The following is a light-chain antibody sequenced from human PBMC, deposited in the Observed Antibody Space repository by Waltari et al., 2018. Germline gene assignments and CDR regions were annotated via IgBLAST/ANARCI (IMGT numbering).Light chain of an antibody. V-gene: IGLV1-40*01. Sequence: QSVLTQPPSVSGAPGQRVTIPCPGTTSTLGAGNDVPWTQHFPGAGPNLTIPSDTPRPSGVPDRFSGSKSGTSASLAVTGLQADDEADYYCQSYDRSLSGSVFGGGTKLTVL. J-gene: IGLJ3*02. CDR2: SDT. CDR1: TSTLGAGND. CDR3: QSYDRSLSGSV.